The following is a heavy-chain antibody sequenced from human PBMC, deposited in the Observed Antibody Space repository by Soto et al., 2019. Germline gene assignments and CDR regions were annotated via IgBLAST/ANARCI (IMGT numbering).Heavy chain of an antibody. CDR2: INAGNGDT. V-gene: IGHV1-3*01. D-gene: IGHD1-20*01. CDR1: GFTFTSYG. J-gene: IGHJ4*02. CDR3: ARGSNTGYNLY. Sequence: QVQLVQSGAEVKKPGASVKVSCKASGFTFTSYGLHWVRQAPGQSLEWMGWINAGNGDTDYSQKFQGRVTITRDTSASTVYMELSSLRSEDTVVYYCARGSNTGYNLYWGQGTLVTVSS.